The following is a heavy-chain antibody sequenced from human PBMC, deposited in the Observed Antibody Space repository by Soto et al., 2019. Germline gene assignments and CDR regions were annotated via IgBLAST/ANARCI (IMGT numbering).Heavy chain of an antibody. CDR2: ISGSGGST. J-gene: IGHJ4*02. Sequence: GGSLRLSCAASGFTFSSYAMSWVRQAPGKGLEWVSAISGSGGSTYYADSVKGRFTISRDNSKNTLYLQMNSLRAEDTAVYYCAREPYYYDSSGYRVYWGQGTLVTVSS. D-gene: IGHD3-22*01. CDR1: GFTFSSYA. CDR3: AREPYYYDSSGYRVY. V-gene: IGHV3-23*01.